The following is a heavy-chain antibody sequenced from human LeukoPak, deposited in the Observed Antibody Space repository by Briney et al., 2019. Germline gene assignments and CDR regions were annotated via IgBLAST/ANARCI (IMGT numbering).Heavy chain of an antibody. CDR2: INPNSGGT. CDR3: AKDCYGHNRGFDY. Sequence: ASVKVSCKASGYTFTGYYMHWVRQAPGQGLEWMGWINPNSGGTNYAQKFQGRVTMTRDTSISTAYMELSRLRSDDTAVYYCAKDCYGHNRGFDYWGQGTLVTVSS. D-gene: IGHD2-2*01. V-gene: IGHV1-2*02. CDR1: GYTFTGYY. J-gene: IGHJ4*02.